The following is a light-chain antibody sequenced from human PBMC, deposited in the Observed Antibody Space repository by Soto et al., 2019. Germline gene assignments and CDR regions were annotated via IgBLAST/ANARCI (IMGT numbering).Light chain of an antibody. CDR1: QSISSW. CDR3: QQYNSYLT. J-gene: IGKJ4*01. Sequence: DIQMTQSPSTLSASVGDRVTITCRASQSISSWLAWYQQKPGKAPKLLIYDASSLESGVPSRFSDSGSGTEFTLTISSLQPDDFATYYCQQYNSYLTFGGGTKV. CDR2: DAS. V-gene: IGKV1-5*01.